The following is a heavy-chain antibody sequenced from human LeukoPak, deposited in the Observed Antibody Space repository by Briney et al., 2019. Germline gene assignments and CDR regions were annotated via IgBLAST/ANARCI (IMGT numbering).Heavy chain of an antibody. CDR1: GGSISRYY. J-gene: IGHJ4*02. V-gene: IGHV4-59*01. CDR2: ISYTGST. D-gene: IGHD3-10*01. CDR3: ARTAKYYYGSETYYFFDY. Sequence: SETLSLTCTVSGGSISRYYWSWIRQPPGKGLEWIGYISYTGSTTYNSSLKSRVTISLDTSQNQFSLKLTSVPPADTAVYYCARTAKYYYGSETYYFFDYWGQGTLVTVSS.